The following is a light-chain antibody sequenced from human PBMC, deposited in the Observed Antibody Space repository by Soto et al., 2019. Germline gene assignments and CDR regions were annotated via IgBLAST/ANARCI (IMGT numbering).Light chain of an antibody. V-gene: IGKV3-15*01. Sequence: EIVMTQSPATLSVSPGERATLSCRASQSVSSNLAWYQQKPGQAPRLLIYGASTRATGIPARFSGSGSGTELTLPISSLKSEDFAVYYCQQYNNWTPWTFGQGTKVEIK. J-gene: IGKJ1*01. CDR3: QQYNNWTPWT. CDR1: QSVSSN. CDR2: GAS.